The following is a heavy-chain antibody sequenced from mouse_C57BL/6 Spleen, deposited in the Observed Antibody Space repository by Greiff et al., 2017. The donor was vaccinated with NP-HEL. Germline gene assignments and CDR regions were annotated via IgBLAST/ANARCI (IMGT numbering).Heavy chain of an antibody. CDR1: GYTFTDYE. CDR2: IDPETGGT. V-gene: IGHV1-15*01. CDR3: TRGHFLFDY. Sequence: VQLQQSGAELVRPGASVTLSCKASGYTFTDYEMHWVKQTPVHGLEWIGAIDPETGGTAYNQKFKGKAILTADKSSSTAYMELRSLTSEDSAVYYCTRGHFLFDYWGQGTTLTVSS. J-gene: IGHJ2*01.